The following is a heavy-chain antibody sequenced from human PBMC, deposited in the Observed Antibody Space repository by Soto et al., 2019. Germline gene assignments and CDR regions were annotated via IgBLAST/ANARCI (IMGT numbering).Heavy chain of an antibody. V-gene: IGHV3-23*01. CDR3: EPETSIAVAGPYGMDV. CDR1: GFTFRSYA. Sequence: GGSLRLSCAASGFTFRSYAMNWVRQAPGKGLEWVSAISGSGDSTYYADSVKGRFTISRDNSKNTLYLQMNSLRAEDTAVYYCEPETSIAVAGPYGMDVWGQGNAVTVS. D-gene: IGHD6-19*01. CDR2: ISGSGDST. J-gene: IGHJ6*02.